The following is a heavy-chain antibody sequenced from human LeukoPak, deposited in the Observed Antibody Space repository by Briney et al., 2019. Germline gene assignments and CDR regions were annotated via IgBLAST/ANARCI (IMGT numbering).Heavy chain of an antibody. J-gene: IGHJ4*02. V-gene: IGHV3-48*03. CDR3: ARGGARLRLGELYFDY. D-gene: IGHD3-16*01. CDR1: GFTFSSYE. Sequence: GGSLRLSCAGSGFTFSSYEMNWVRQAPGKGLEWVSYISSSGGTIYYADSVKGRFTISRDNAKNLLYLQMNSLRAEDTAIYYCARGGARLRLGELYFDYWGQGTLVTVSS. CDR2: ISSSGGTI.